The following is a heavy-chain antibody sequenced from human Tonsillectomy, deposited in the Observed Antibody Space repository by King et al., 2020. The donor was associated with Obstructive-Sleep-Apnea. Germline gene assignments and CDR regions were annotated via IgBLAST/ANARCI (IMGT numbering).Heavy chain of an antibody. D-gene: IGHD1-7*01. CDR1: GFTFSSYG. CDR3: AKIRQHGNYAFDI. Sequence: VQLVQSGGGVVQPGRSLRLSCAASGFTFSSYGMHWVRQAPGKGLEWGAVISYDGSNKYYADSVKGRFTISRDNSKNTLYLQMNSLRAEDTAVYYCAKIRQHGNYAFDIWGQGTMVTVSS. CDR2: ISYDGSNK. J-gene: IGHJ3*02. V-gene: IGHV3-30*18.